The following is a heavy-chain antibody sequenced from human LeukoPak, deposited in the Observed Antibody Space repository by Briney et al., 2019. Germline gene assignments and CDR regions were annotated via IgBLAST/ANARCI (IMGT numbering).Heavy chain of an antibody. D-gene: IGHD3-10*01. V-gene: IGHV4-38-2*02. CDR3: ARGLWFGDENPPYFDY. CDR2: IYHSGST. CDR1: GYSISSGYY. Sequence: PSETLSLTCTVSGYSISSGYYWGWIRQPPGQGLEWIGSIYHSGSTYYNPSLKSRVTISVDTSRNQFSLKLSSVTAADTAVYYCARGLWFGDENPPYFDYWGQGILVTVSS. J-gene: IGHJ4*02.